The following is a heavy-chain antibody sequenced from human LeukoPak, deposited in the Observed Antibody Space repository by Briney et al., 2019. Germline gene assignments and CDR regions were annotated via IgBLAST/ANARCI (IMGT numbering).Heavy chain of an antibody. CDR1: GGSISSGSYY. J-gene: IGHJ4*02. CDR3: ARLPTAAGNVLGFDY. V-gene: IGHV4-61*02. CDR2: IYTSGST. D-gene: IGHD6-13*01. Sequence: SETLSLTCTVSGGSISSGSYYWSWIRQPAGKGLEWIGRIYTSGSTNYNPSLKSRVTISVDTSKNQFSLKLSSVTAADTAVYYCARLPTAAGNVLGFDYWGQGTLVTVSS.